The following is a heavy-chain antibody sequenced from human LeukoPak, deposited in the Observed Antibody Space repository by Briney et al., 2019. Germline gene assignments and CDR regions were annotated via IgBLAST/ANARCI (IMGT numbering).Heavy chain of an antibody. J-gene: IGHJ3*01. CDR3: ARRMRTVTDTFDV. Sequence: SETLSLTCTVFGDSLTSHFWSWIRQPPGKGLEWIGYVYSSGTTNYNPSLTSRVSISMDTSKKQISLRLTSLTAADTAVYYCARRMRTVTDTFDVWGRGHLVTVSS. V-gene: IGHV4-59*08. CDR2: VYSSGTT. D-gene: IGHD4-11*01. CDR1: GDSLTSHF.